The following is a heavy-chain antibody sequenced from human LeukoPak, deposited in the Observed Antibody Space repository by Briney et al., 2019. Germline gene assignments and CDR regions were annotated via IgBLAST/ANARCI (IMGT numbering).Heavy chain of an antibody. J-gene: IGHJ4*02. D-gene: IGHD3-22*01. CDR1: GGSISSGGYS. Sequence: SETLSLTCAASGGSISSGGYSWSWIRQPPGKGLEWIGYIYHSGSTYYNPPLKSRVTISVDRSKNQFSLKLSSVTAADTAVYYCARGSPDSSGYYGDFDYWGQGTLVTVSS. V-gene: IGHV4-30-2*01. CDR3: ARGSPDSSGYYGDFDY. CDR2: IYHSGST.